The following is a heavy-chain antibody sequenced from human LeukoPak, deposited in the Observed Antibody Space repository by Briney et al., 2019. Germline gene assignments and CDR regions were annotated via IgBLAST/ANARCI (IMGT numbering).Heavy chain of an antibody. CDR2: ISGSNGNT. CDR3: ARTTNYYDSSGYYPYLDYYYMDV. D-gene: IGHD3-22*01. CDR1: GYTFTRYG. J-gene: IGHJ6*03. Sequence: ASVKVSCKASGYTFTRYGMSWVRQAPGQGLEWMGWISGSNGNTNYAQKLQGRVTMTTDTSTGTAYMELRSLRSDDTAVYYCARTTNYYDSSGYYPYLDYYYMDVWGKGTTVTISS. V-gene: IGHV1-18*01.